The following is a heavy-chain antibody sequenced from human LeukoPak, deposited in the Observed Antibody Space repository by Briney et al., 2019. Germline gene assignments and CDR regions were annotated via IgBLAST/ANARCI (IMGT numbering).Heavy chain of an antibody. V-gene: IGHV4-39*01. CDR3: AKHRGSFFEAFDI. CDR1: GASINSRDYY. CDR2: IYSDGTT. Sequence: SETLSLTCTVSGASINSRDYYWGWLRQPPGPGLEWIGSIYSDGTTYYNPSLKSRVSISADTSKNHFSLWLSSVTAADMAVYYCAKHRGSFFEAFDIWGQGTAVSVSS. D-gene: IGHD1-26*01. J-gene: IGHJ3*02.